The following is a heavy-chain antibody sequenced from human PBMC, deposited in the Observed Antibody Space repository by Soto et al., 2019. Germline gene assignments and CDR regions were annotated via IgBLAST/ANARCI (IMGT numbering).Heavy chain of an antibody. V-gene: IGHV4-31*03. CDR1: GGSISSGGYY. D-gene: IGHD3-10*01. Sequence: TRARTYTVSGGSISSGGYYWSWIRQHPGKGLEWIGYIYHSGTTYYNPSLKSRVTISVDTSKNQFSLKLSSVTAADTAVYYCASKSYYGGMGVWGQGTTVTVSS. CDR3: ASKSYYGGMGV. J-gene: IGHJ6*02. CDR2: IYHSGTT.